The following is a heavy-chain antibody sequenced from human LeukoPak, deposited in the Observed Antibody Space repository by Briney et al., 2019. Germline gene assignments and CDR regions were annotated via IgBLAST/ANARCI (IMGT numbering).Heavy chain of an antibody. CDR1: GGSISSYY. D-gene: IGHD3-22*01. V-gene: IGHV4-39*07. CDR3: ARGSYYYDSSGPYGAFDI. CDR2: IYYSGST. J-gene: IGHJ3*02. Sequence: SETLSLTCTVSGGSISSYYWGWIRQPPGKGLEWIGSIYYSGSTYYNPSLKSRVTISVDTSKNQFSLKLSSVTAADTAVYYCARGSYYYDSSGPYGAFDIWGQGTMVTVSS.